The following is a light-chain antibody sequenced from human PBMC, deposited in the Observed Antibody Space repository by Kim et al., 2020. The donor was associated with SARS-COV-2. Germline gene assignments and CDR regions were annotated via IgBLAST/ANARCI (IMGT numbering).Light chain of an antibody. J-gene: IGLJ3*02. CDR1: RYNIGTNS. CDR3: ASWDDTLDGWV. Sequence: GQRVTISVAGSRYNIGTNSVNWYQQLPGTAPKLLIYRNNLRPSGVPDRFSGSNSGTPASLTISGLQSEDEADYYCASWDDTLDGWVFGGGTQLTVL. CDR2: RNN. V-gene: IGLV1-44*01.